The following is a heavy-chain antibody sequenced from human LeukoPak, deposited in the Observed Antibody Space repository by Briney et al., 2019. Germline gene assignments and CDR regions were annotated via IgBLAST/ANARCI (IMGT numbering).Heavy chain of an antibody. J-gene: IGHJ6*03. CDR1: GVYISSSRYY. CDR3: ARVGTGTYYYYYYNMDV. D-gene: IGHD1/OR15-1a*01. Sequence: SETLSLTCTLSGVYISSSRYYWGWIRQPPGKALEWIGSIYYSGSTYYTPSLKSRVTISVDTSKNQFSLKLSSVTAADTAVYYCARVGTGTYYYYYYNMDVWGKGTTVTVSS. CDR2: IYYSGST. V-gene: IGHV4-39*07.